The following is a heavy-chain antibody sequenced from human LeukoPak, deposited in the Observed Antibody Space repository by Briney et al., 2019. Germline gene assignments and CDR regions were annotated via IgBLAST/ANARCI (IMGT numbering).Heavy chain of an antibody. V-gene: IGHV3-21*01. CDR1: GFTFSSYW. J-gene: IGHJ4*02. Sequence: GGSLRLSCAASGFTFSSYWMVWFRQAPGKGLEWVSSISSSSSYIYYADSVKGRFTISRDNARNSLFLQMNSLRAEDTAVYYCARDAGYCTNGVCSTRWGQGTLVTVSS. CDR2: ISSSSSYI. D-gene: IGHD2-8*01. CDR3: ARDAGYCTNGVCSTR.